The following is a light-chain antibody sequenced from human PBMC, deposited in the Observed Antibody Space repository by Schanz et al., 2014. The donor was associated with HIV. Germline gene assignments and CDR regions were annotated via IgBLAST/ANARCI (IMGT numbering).Light chain of an antibody. CDR2: DVS. CDR1: SSDVGSYNL. CDR3: SSYTSSSPKV. Sequence: QSALTQPASVSGSPGQSITISCTGTSSDVGSYNLVSWYQQHPGKAPKLMIYDVSNRPSGVSNRFSGSKSGNTASLTISGLQAEEEADYYCSSYTSSSPKVFRGGTKLTVL. J-gene: IGLJ3*02. V-gene: IGLV2-14*02.